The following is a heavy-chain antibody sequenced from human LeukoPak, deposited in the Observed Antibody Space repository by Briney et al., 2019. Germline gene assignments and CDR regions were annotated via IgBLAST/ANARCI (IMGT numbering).Heavy chain of an antibody. V-gene: IGHV4-38-2*02. CDR3: AGSSGWYLGAFDI. Sequence: SETLSLTCTVSGYSISSGYYWGWIRQPPGKGLEWIGSIYHSGRTFYNPSLKSRVTISVDTSKNQFSLKLSSVTAADTAVYYCAGSSGWYLGAFDIWGQGTMVTVSS. CDR1: GYSISSGYY. CDR2: IYHSGRT. D-gene: IGHD6-19*01. J-gene: IGHJ3*02.